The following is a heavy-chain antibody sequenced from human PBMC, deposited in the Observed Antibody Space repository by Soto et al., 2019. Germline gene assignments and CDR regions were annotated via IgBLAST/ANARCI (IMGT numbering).Heavy chain of an antibody. CDR1: GGTFSSYA. CDR2: IIPIFGTA. J-gene: IGHJ6*02. V-gene: IGHV1-69*13. CDR3: ARVDYDILTGNMDV. D-gene: IGHD3-9*01. Sequence: RASVKVSCKASGGTFSSYAISRVRQAPGQGLEWMGGIIPIFGTANYAQKFQGRVTITADESTSTAYMELSSLRSEDTAVYYCARVDYDILTGNMDVWGQGTTVTVSS.